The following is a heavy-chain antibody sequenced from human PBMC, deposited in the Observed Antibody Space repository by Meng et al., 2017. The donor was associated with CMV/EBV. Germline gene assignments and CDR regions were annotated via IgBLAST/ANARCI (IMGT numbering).Heavy chain of an antibody. J-gene: IGHJ4*02. D-gene: IGHD3-3*01. CDR1: GFTVSSNY. CDR3: ARVGGRPYYDFWSGYHRPPDY. CDR2: IYSGGST. Sequence: GGSLRLSCAASGFTVSSNYMSWVRQAPGKGLEWVSVIYSGGSTYYADSVKGRFTISRDNSKNTLYLQMNSLRAEDTAVYYCARVGGRPYYDFWSGYHRPPDYWGQGTLVTVSS. V-gene: IGHV3-53*05.